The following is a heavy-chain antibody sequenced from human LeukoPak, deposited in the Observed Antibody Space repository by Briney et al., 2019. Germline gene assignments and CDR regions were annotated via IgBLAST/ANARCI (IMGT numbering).Heavy chain of an antibody. CDR2: ISANNGVT. V-gene: IGHV1-18*01. D-gene: IGHD1-26*01. CDR1: GYTFTNYG. CDR3: ARDSGGSYLPSDV. Sequence: ASVKVSCKASGYTFTNYGITWVRQAPGQGLEWMGWISANNGVTKYAQKFQGRVTMTADTSTTTAYMEVRSLTSDDTAVYYCARDSGGSYLPSDVWGQGTTVTVFS. J-gene: IGHJ6*02.